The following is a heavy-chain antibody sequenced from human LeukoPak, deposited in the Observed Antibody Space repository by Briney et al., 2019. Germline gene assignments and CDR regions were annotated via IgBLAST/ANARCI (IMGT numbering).Heavy chain of an antibody. CDR3: ARRGSYYGDSMDY. V-gene: IGHV3-64*01. CDR1: GFTFSRYA. CDR2: ISSNGGNT. Sequence: PGGSLRLSCAASGFTFSRYAMHWVRQAPGKGLEYVSAISSNGGNTYYANSVKGRFTISRDNSKNTLYLQMGSLRAEDMAVYYCARRGSYYGDSMDYWGQGTLVTVSS. J-gene: IGHJ4*02. D-gene: IGHD4-17*01.